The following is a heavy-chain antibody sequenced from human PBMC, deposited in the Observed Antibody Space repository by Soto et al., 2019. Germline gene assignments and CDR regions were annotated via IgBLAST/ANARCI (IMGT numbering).Heavy chain of an antibody. D-gene: IGHD3-10*01. V-gene: IGHV3-11*06. CDR3: ARGVRGGLFGS. Sequence: GGSLRLSCAGSGFTFGDSYMSWIRQAPGKGLEWLSYISPGSRYPAYADSVKGRFTISRDNAKRSLYLQMMSLTAEDTAIYYCARGVRGGLFGSWGQGTIVTVSS. J-gene: IGHJ4*02. CDR2: ISPGSRYP. CDR1: GFTFGDSY.